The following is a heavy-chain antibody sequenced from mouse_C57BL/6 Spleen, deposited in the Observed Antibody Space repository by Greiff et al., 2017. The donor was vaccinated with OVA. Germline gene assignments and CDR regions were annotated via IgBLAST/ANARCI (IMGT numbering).Heavy chain of an antibody. V-gene: IGHV1-78*01. CDR3: ARWYYGSRGAWFAY. Sequence: VQVVESDAELVKPGASVKISCKVSGYTFTDHTIHWMKQRPEQGLEWIGYIYPRDGSTKYNEKFKGKATLTADKSSSTAYMQLNSLTSEDSAVYFCARWYYGSRGAWFAYWGQGTLVTVSA. J-gene: IGHJ3*01. D-gene: IGHD1-1*01. CDR1: GYTFTDHT. CDR2: IYPRDGST.